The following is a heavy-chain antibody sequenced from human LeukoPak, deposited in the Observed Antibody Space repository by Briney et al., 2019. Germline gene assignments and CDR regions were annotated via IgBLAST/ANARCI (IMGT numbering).Heavy chain of an antibody. Sequence: ASVKVSCKASGYTFTSYYMHWVRQAPGQGLEWMGIINPSGGSTSYAQKFQGRVTMTRDRSTSTVYMELSSLRSEDTAVYYCARDGTRIAAAGTSYYYYYGMDVWGQGTTVTVSS. D-gene: IGHD6-13*01. CDR2: INPSGGST. CDR1: GYTFTSYY. J-gene: IGHJ6*02. V-gene: IGHV1-46*01. CDR3: ARDGTRIAAAGTSYYYYYGMDV.